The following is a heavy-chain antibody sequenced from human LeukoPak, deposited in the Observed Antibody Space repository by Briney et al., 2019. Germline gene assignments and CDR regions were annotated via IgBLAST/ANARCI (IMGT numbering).Heavy chain of an antibody. CDR1: GFTFTSSA. V-gene: IGHV1-58*01. CDR3: AARGWPTPQAYAFDI. CDR2: IVVGSGNT. D-gene: IGHD2-15*01. Sequence: ASVKVSCKASGFTFTSSAVQWVRQAGGKRLEWIGCIVVGSGNTNYAQKFQERFTITRDMSTSTAYMELSSLRSEDTAVYYCAARGWPTPQAYAFDIWGQGTMVTVSS. J-gene: IGHJ3*02.